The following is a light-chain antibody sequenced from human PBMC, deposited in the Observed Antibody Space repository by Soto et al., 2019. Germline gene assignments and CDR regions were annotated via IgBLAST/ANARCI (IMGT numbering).Light chain of an antibody. V-gene: IGKV3-20*01. J-gene: IGKJ1*01. CDR3: EQYGSSPRT. CDR2: ASS. CDR1: QSLSSY. Sequence: EVVLTQSPVTLSLSPGERASLSCRASQSLSSYLAWYQQIPGQPPRLLIYASSNRAAGIPARFSGSRSGTDFTLIISRVEPEDFAKYYCEQYGSSPRTFGQGTKVDIK.